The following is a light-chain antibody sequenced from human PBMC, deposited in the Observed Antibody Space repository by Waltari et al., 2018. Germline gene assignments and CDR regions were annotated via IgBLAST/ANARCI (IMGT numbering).Light chain of an antibody. CDR3: QQYYTTRT. CDR1: QRVLYSSNNKNY. J-gene: IGKJ1*01. V-gene: IGKV4-1*01. CDR2: WAS. Sequence: DIVMTQSPDSLAVSLGERATINCKSSQRVLYSSNNKNYLAWYQQKPGRPPKVLIYWASTRESGVPDRFSGSGSGTDFTLTISSLQAEDVAVYYCQQYYTTRTFGQGTKVEIK.